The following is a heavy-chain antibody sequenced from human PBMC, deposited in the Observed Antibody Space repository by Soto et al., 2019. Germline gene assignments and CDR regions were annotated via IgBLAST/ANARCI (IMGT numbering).Heavy chain of an antibody. J-gene: IGHJ4*02. CDR3: AKDPRITMIVVVPHYFDY. Sequence: GGSLSLACAASGFTFSSYAMSWVRQAPGKGLEWVSAISGSGGSTYYADSVKGRFTISRDNYKNTLYLQMNSLRAEDTAVYYCAKDPRITMIVVVPHYFDYWGQGTLVTVSS. CDR2: ISGSGGST. CDR1: GFTFSSYA. D-gene: IGHD3-22*01. V-gene: IGHV3-23*01.